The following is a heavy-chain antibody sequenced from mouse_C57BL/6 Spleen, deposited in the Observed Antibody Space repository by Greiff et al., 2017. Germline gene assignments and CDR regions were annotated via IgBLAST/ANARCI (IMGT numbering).Heavy chain of an antibody. CDR3: ARRQLRLPYYFDY. Sequence: VKLQEPGTELVKPGASVKLSCKASGYTFTSYWMHWVKQRPGQGLEWIGNINPSNGGTNYNEKFKSKATLTVDKSSSTAYMQLSSLTSEDSAVYYCARRQLRLPYYFDYWGQGTTLTVSS. CDR1: GYTFTSYW. CDR2: INPSNGGT. J-gene: IGHJ2*01. D-gene: IGHD3-2*02. V-gene: IGHV1-53*01.